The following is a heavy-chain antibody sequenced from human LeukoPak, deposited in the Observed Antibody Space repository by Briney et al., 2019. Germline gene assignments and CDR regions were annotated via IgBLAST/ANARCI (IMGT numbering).Heavy chain of an antibody. V-gene: IGHV1-69*04. CDR2: IIPILGIA. J-gene: IGHJ4*02. CDR3: ARDLGGEMATIVDY. CDR1: GGTFSSYA. D-gene: IGHD5-24*01. Sequence: SVKVSCKASGGTFSSYAISWVRQAPGQGLEWMGRIIPILGIANYAQKFQGRVTITADKSTSTAYMELSSLRSEDTAVYYCARDLGGEMATIVDYWGQGTLVTVSS.